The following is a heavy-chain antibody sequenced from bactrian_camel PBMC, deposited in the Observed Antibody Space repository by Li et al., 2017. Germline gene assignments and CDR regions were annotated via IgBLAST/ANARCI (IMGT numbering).Heavy chain of an antibody. CDR2: IHRNGVST. D-gene: IGHD5*01. Sequence: DVQLVESGGGLVQPGESLRLSCATSGYTFGSYGMTWVRQGPGKGLEWIASIHRNGVSTFYADSVKGRFTISRDVAKSTAYLQLNSLKTEDTAMYYCDGFRERARPGQGTQVTVS. CDR1: GYTFGSYG. J-gene: IGHJ4*01. V-gene: IGHV3S40*01.